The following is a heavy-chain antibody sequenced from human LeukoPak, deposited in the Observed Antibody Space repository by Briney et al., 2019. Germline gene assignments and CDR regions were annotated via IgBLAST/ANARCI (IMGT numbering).Heavy chain of an antibody. D-gene: IGHD4-11*01. J-gene: IGHJ4*02. CDR1: GFTFSSYG. CDR3: VRSPFSNGY. V-gene: IGHV3-33*01. CDR2: IWYDGSNK. Sequence: GGSLRLSCAASGFTFSSYGKHWVRQAPGKGLEWVAFIWYDGSNKYYADSVKGRFTISRDNSKNTLYLQMNSLRAEDTAVYYCVRSPFSNGYWGQGTLVTVSS.